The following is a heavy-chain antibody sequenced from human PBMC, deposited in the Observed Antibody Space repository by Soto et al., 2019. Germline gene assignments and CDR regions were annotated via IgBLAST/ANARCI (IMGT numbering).Heavy chain of an antibody. CDR2: IYYSGST. Sequence: PXETLSLTCTVSGGSISSYYWSWIRQPPGKGLEWIGYIYYSGSTNYNPSLKGRVTISVDTSKNQFSLKLSSVTAADTAVYYCARGWLQLNYWGQGTLVTVSS. CDR3: ARGWLQLNY. D-gene: IGHD5-12*01. CDR1: GGSISSYY. J-gene: IGHJ4*02. V-gene: IGHV4-59*01.